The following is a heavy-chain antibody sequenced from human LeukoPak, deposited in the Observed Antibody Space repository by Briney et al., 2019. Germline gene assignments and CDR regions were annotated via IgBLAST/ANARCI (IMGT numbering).Heavy chain of an antibody. CDR2: IRGSGGST. Sequence: GGSLRLPCAASGFTFSSYAMSWVRQAPGKGLEWVSAIRGSGGSTYYADSVKGRFTISRDNSKNTLYLQMNSLRAEDTAVYYCAKDTHGYPGGIDYWGQGTLVTVSS. J-gene: IGHJ4*02. CDR1: GFTFSSYA. CDR3: AKDTHGYPGGIDY. D-gene: IGHD3-22*01. V-gene: IGHV3-23*01.